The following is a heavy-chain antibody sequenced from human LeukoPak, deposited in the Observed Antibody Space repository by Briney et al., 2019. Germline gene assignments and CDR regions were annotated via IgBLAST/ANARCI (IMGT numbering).Heavy chain of an antibody. J-gene: IGHJ4*02. CDR2: IRSKTYGGAA. D-gene: IGHD2-21*01. CDR3: TRIGFAIIGRDPVDH. V-gene: IGHV3-49*04. CDR1: GFTFADYA. Sequence: GGSLRLSCAASGFTFADYAMSWVRQAPGKGLEWVGFIRSKTYGGAADYGASVRGRFTIYRDDSKSIAYLQMNSLEIEDTAVYYCTRIGFAIIGRDPVDHWGQGTLVTVSS.